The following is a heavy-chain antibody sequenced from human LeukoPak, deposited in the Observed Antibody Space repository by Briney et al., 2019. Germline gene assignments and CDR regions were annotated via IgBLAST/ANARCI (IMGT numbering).Heavy chain of an antibody. CDR1: GGSFSGYY. J-gene: IGHJ4*02. D-gene: IGHD5-12*01. V-gene: IGHV4-34*01. CDR3: ARGYSGYPFIT. Sequence: SETLSLTCAVYGGSFSGYYWSWIRQPPGKGLEWIGEINHSGSTNYNPSLKSRVTISVDTSKNQFSLKLSSVTAADTAVYYCARGYSGYPFITWGQGTLVTVSS. CDR2: INHSGST.